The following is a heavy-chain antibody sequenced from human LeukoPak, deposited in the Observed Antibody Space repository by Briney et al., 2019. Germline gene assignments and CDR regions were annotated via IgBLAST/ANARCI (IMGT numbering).Heavy chain of an antibody. CDR1: GYTFTGYY. J-gene: IGHJ4*02. CDR2: INPSGGST. Sequence: ASVKVSCKASGYTFTGYYTHWVRQAPGQGLEWMGIINPSGGSTSYAQKFQGRVTMTRDTSTSTVYMELSSLRSEDTAVYYCARSRAAPTPLLDWGQGTLVTVSS. CDR3: ARSRAAPTPLLD. D-gene: IGHD2-21*01. V-gene: IGHV1-46*01.